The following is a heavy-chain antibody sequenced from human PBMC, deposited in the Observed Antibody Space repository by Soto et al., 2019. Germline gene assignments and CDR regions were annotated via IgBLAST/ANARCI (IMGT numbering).Heavy chain of an antibody. CDR2: IKQDGSEK. J-gene: IGHJ3*02. D-gene: IGHD3-22*01. CDR3: ARERFTMIVPGDAFDI. Sequence: QPGGSLRLSCAASGFTFSSYWMSWVRQAPGKGLEWVANIKQDGSEKYYVDSVKGRFTISRDNAKNSLYLQMNSLRAEDTAVYYCARERFTMIVPGDAFDIWGQGTMVTVSS. CDR1: GFTFSSYW. V-gene: IGHV3-7*01.